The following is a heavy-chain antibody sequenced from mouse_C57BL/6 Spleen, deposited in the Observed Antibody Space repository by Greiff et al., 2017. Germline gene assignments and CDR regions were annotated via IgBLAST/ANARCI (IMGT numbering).Heavy chain of an antibody. Sequence: VQLKESGPGLVQPSQSLSITCTVSGFSFTSYGVHWVRQPPGKGLEWLGVIWSGGSTDYNAAFISRLSISKDNSKSQVFFKMTSLQADDTAIYYCAKNNGSSYWYFDVWGTGTTVTVSS. CDR3: AKNNGSSYWYFDV. J-gene: IGHJ1*03. CDR2: IWSGGST. D-gene: IGHD1-1*01. CDR1: GFSFTSYG. V-gene: IGHV2-4*01.